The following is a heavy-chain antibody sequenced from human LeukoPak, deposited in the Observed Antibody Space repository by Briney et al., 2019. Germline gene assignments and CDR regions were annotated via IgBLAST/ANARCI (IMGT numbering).Heavy chain of an antibody. Sequence: PGGSLRLSCAASGFTFSSFSMNWVRQAPGKGLEWVSSIDSSSSYIFYSDSVKGRFTISRDNAKNSLYLQMNSLRAEDTAVYYCLRDLPTYRADTSPPSHWGQGTLVIVSS. CDR3: LRDLPTYRADTSPPSH. CDR1: GFTFSSFS. V-gene: IGHV3-21*01. CDR2: IDSSSSYI. J-gene: IGHJ4*02. D-gene: IGHD2-2*01.